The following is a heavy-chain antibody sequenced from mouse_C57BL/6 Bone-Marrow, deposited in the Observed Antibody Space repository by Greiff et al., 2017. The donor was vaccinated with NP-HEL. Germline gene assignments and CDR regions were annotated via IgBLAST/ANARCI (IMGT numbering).Heavy chain of an antibody. Sequence: DVKLVESGEGLVKPGGSLKLSCAASGFTFSSYAMSWVRQTPEKRLEWVAYISSGGDYIYYADTVKGRFTISRDNARNTLYLQMSSLKSEDTAMYYCTRDTSNSWYFEVWGTGTTVTVSS. D-gene: IGHD2-5*01. J-gene: IGHJ1*03. V-gene: IGHV5-9-1*02. CDR2: ISSGGDYI. CDR3: TRDTSNSWYFEV. CDR1: GFTFSSYA.